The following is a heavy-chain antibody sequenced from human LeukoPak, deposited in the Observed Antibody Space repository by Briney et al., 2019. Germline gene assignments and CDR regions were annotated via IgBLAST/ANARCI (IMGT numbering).Heavy chain of an antibody. CDR3: AREIIGGDYG. CDR2: IYYSGST. CDR1: GGSISSGDYY. J-gene: IGHJ4*02. D-gene: IGHD4-17*01. Sequence: SETLSLTCTVSGGSISSGDYYWSWIRQPPGKGLEWIGYIYYSGSTNYNPSLKSRVTISVDTSKNQFSLKLSSVTAADTAVYYCAREIIGGDYGWGQGTLVTVSS. V-gene: IGHV4-30-4*01.